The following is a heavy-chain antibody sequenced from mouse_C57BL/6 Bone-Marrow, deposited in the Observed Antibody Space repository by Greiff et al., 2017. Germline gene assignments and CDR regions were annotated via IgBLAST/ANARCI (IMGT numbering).Heavy chain of an antibody. J-gene: IGHJ3*01. CDR2: IDPSDSYT. V-gene: IGHV1-69*01. CDR3: ARGGKCAY. D-gene: IGHD1-3*01. CDR1: GYTFTSYW. Sequence: VQLQQPGAELVMPGASVKLSCKASGYTFTSYWMHWVKQRPGQGLEWIGEIDPSDSYTNYNQKFKGKSTLTVDKSSSTAYMQLSSLTSEDSAVYYCARGGKCAYWGQGTLVTVSA.